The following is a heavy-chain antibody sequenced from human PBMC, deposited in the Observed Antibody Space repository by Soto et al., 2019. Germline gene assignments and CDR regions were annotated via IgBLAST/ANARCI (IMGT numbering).Heavy chain of an antibody. CDR1: GGSISSYY. D-gene: IGHD5-12*01. V-gene: IGHV4-59*01. CDR2: IYYSGST. J-gene: IGHJ4*02. Sequence: QVQLQESGPGLVKPSETLSLTCTVSGGSISSYYWSWIRQPPGKGLEWIGYIYYSGSTNYNPSLTSRVTISVDTSKNQFSLKLSSVTAADTAVYYCARDPGYSGYDWGYFDYWGQGTLVTVSS. CDR3: ARDPGYSGYDWGYFDY.